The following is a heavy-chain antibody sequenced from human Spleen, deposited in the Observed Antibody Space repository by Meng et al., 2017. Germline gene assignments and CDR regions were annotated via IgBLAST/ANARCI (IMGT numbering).Heavy chain of an antibody. CDR3: ARVFAAAGTLYYYYSMDV. CDR1: GGSFRDYS. V-gene: IGHV4-34*01. CDR2: INHSGST. D-gene: IGHD6-25*01. J-gene: IGHJ6*02. Sequence: QVQLPQWGAGLLMPSEPLSLTCAVYGGSFRDYSWTWIRQPPGKGLEWIGEINHSGSTNYNPSLKSRVTISRDTSMNQFSLKLSSATATDTAVYYCARVFAAAGTLYYYYSMDVWGQGTLVTVSS.